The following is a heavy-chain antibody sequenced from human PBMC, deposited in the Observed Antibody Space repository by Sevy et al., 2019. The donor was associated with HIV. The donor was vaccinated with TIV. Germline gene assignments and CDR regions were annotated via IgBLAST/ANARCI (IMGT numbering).Heavy chain of an antibody. CDR3: ARDPRLGIYYYYGMDV. D-gene: IGHD7-27*01. Sequence: SETLSLTCAVYGGSFSGYYWSWIRQPPGKGLEWIGEIKHSGSTNYNPSLKSRVTISVDTSKNQFSLKLGSVTAADTAVYYCARDPRLGIYYYYGMDVWGQGTTVTVSS. J-gene: IGHJ6*02. CDR2: IKHSGST. CDR1: GGSFSGYY. V-gene: IGHV4-34*01.